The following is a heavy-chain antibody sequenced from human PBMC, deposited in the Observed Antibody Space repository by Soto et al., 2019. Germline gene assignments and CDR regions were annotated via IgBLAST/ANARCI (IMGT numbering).Heavy chain of an antibody. CDR3: TADVRRTGVWGFDP. Sequence: EVQLVESGGGLVKPGGSLRLSCAASGFTFSKAWMSWVRQAPGKGPEWVGRVKSKTDGETTGYATPVRGRFTISRDDSKNMLYLQMNSLQTEDTALYYCTADVRRTGVWGFDPWGQGTLVTVSS. D-gene: IGHD3-10*01. V-gene: IGHV3-15*01. J-gene: IGHJ5*02. CDR1: GFTFSKAW. CDR2: VKSKTDGETT.